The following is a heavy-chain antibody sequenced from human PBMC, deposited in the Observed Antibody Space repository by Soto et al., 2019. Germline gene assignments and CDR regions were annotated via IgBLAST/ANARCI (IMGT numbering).Heavy chain of an antibody. CDR2: ISGSGGST. CDR3: AKHSSSWYTGFDP. Sequence: GGSLRLSCAASGFTFSSYAMSWVRQAPGKGLEWVSAISGSGGSTYYADSVKGRFNISRDKSKNTLYLQINSLTAEATAVYYCAKHSSSWYTGFDPWGQGTLVTVSS. V-gene: IGHV3-23*01. CDR1: GFTFSSYA. J-gene: IGHJ5*02. D-gene: IGHD6-13*01.